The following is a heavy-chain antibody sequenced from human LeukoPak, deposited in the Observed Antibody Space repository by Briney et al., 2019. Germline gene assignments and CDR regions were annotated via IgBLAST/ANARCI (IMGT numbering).Heavy chain of an antibody. J-gene: IGHJ4*02. V-gene: IGHV3-23*01. CDR3: AKDNPPTVVVPAATGADY. CDR2: ISGSGGST. Sequence: PGGSLRLSCTGSGVTFEDYYLSWIRQAPGKGLEWVSAISGSGGSTYYADSVKGRFTISRDNSKNTLYLQMNSLRAEDTAVYYCAKDNPPTVVVPAATGADYWGQGTLVTVSS. D-gene: IGHD2-2*01. CDR1: GVTFEDYY.